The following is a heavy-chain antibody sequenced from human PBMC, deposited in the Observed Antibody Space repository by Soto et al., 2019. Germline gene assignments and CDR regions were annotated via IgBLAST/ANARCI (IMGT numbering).Heavy chain of an antibody. V-gene: IGHV2-70*11. J-gene: IGHJ6*03. CDR3: ARERSYYDFWSGYSKNYYYYMDV. D-gene: IGHD3-3*01. Sequence: SGPTLVNPTQTLTLTCTFSGFSLSTSGMCVSWIRQPPGKALEWLARIDWDDDKYYSTSLKTRLTISKDTSKNQVVLTMTNMDPVDTATYYCARERSYYDFWSGYSKNYYYYMDVWGKGTTVTVSS. CDR2: IDWDDDK. CDR1: GFSLSTSGMC.